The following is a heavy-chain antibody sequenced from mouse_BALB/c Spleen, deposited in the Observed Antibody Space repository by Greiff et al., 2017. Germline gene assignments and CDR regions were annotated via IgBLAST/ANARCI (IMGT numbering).Heavy chain of an antibody. CDR2: ISSGSSTI. Sequence: EVKVVESGGGLVQPGGSRKLSCAASGFTFSSFGMHWVRQAPEKGLEWVAYISSGSSTIYYADTVKGRFTISRDNPKNTLFLQMTSLRSEDTAMYYCARSYYRYGYAMDYWGQGTSVTVSS. V-gene: IGHV5-17*02. CDR3: ARSYYRYGYAMDY. J-gene: IGHJ4*01. D-gene: IGHD2-14*01. CDR1: GFTFSSFG.